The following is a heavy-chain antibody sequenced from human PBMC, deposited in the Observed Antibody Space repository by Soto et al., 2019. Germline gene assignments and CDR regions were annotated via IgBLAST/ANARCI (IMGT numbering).Heavy chain of an antibody. J-gene: IGHJ6*02. D-gene: IGHD3-9*01. V-gene: IGHV3-30*18. CDR3: AKDSNYDILTGYYSRLYYYYGMDV. CDR2: ISYDGSNK. CDR1: GFTFSSYG. Sequence: QVQLVESGGGVVQPGRSLRLSCAASGFTFSSYGMHWVRQAPGKGLEWVAVISYDGSNKYYADSVKGRFTISRDNSKNTLYLQMNSLRAEDTAVYYCAKDSNYDILTGYYSRLYYYYGMDVWGQGTTVTVS.